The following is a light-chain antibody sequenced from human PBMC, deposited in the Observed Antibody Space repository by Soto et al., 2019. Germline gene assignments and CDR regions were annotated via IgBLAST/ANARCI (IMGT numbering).Light chain of an antibody. CDR3: SSYTSSSTVV. CDR1: SSDVGGYNY. J-gene: IGLJ2*01. Sequence: QSVLTQPASVSGSTRQSITISCTGTSSDVGGYNYVSWYQQHPGKAPKLMIYEVSNRPSGVSNRFSGSKSGNTASLTISGLQAEDEADYYCSSYTSSSTVVFGGGTKLTVL. V-gene: IGLV2-14*01. CDR2: EVS.